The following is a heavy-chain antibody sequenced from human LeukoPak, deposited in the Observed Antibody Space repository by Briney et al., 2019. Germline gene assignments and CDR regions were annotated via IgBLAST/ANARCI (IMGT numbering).Heavy chain of an antibody. CDR2: IIPIFGTA. CDR1: GGTFSSYA. Sequence: ASVRVSCKASGGTFSSYAISWVRQAPGQGLEWMGRIIPIFGTANYAQKFQGRVTITTDESTSTAYMELSSLRSEDTAVYYCASGYSYGTYYFDYWGQGTLVTVSS. J-gene: IGHJ4*02. V-gene: IGHV1-69*05. D-gene: IGHD5-18*01. CDR3: ASGYSYGTYYFDY.